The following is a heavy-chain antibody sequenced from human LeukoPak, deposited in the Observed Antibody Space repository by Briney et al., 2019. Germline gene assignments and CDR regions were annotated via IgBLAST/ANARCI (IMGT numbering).Heavy chain of an antibody. V-gene: IGHV1-18*01. J-gene: IGHJ4*02. D-gene: IGHD6-6*01. CDR1: GYTFTSYG. CDR2: ISAYNGNT. Sequence: ASVKVSCKASGYTFTSYGISWVRQAPGQGLEWMGWISAYNGNTNYAQRLQGRVTMTTDTSTSTAYMELRGLRSDDTAVYYCARDKGGYSSSAIDYWGQGTLVTVSS. CDR3: ARDKGGYSSSAIDY.